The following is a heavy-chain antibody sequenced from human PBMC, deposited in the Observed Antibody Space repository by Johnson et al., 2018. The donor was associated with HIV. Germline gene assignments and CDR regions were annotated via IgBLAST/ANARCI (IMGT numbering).Heavy chain of an antibody. Sequence: EVQLVESGGGLVQPGGSLRLSCAASGFTFSSYWMSWVRQAPGKGLEWVANIKHDGSEKYYVDSVKGRFTISRDNAKNSLYLQMNSLRAEDTAVYYCVRQFRSVGAPDAFDIWGQGTMVTVSS. J-gene: IGHJ3*02. V-gene: IGHV3-7*04. CDR1: GFTFSSYW. CDR2: IKHDGSEK. D-gene: IGHD1-26*01. CDR3: VRQFRSVGAPDAFDI.